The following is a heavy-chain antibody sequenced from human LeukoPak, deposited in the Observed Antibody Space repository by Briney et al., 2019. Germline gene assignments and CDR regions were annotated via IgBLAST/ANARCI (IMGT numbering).Heavy chain of an antibody. V-gene: IGHV4-59*08. CDR1: GGSISSYY. Sequence: PSEALFLTCTVSGGSISSYYWSWIRQPPGKGLEWIGYIYYSGSTNYNPSLKSRLTILVDTSKNQFSLKLSSVTAADTAVYYCARSKTYRSTWNTDYWGQGTLVTVSS. D-gene: IGHD2-2*01. CDR2: IYYSGST. J-gene: IGHJ4*02. CDR3: ARSKTYRSTWNTDY.